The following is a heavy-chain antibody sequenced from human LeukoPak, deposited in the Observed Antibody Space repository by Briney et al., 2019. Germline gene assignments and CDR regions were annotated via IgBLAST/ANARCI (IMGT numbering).Heavy chain of an antibody. CDR3: ARDRATYWYFDL. J-gene: IGHJ2*01. Sequence: SETLSLTCTVSGGSISSYYWSWIRQPPGKGLEWIGYTYYSGSTNYNPSLKSRVTISVDTSKNQFSLKLSSVTAADTAVYYCARDRATYWYFDLWGRGTLVTVSS. CDR2: TYYSGST. V-gene: IGHV4-59*01. D-gene: IGHD1-26*01. CDR1: GGSISSYY.